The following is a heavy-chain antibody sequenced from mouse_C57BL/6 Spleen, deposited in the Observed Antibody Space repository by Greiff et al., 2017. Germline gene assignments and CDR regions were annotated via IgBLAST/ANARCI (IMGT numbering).Heavy chain of an antibody. J-gene: IGHJ2*01. CDR3: ARGDDYYGREDFDY. Sequence: QVQLQQPGTELVKPGASVKLSCKASGYTFTSYWMHWVKQRPGQGLEWIGNIDPSNGGTNYNETFKSKATLTVDTSSSPAYMQLSSLTPYDSAVYDCARGDDYYGREDFDYWGQGTTLTVSS. V-gene: IGHV1-53*01. CDR1: GYTFTSYW. CDR2: IDPSNGGT. D-gene: IGHD1-2*01.